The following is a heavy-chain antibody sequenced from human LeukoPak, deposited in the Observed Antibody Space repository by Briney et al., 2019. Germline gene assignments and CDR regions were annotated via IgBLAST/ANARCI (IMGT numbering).Heavy chain of an antibody. Sequence: GGSLGLSCAASGFTFSSYGMHWVRQAPGKGLEWVAVISYDGSNKYYADSVKGRFTFSRDISKNTLYLYLQMNSLRAEDTTVYYCAREGYYATIDYWGQGTLVTVSS. CDR3: AREGYYATIDY. D-gene: IGHD3-10*01. CDR1: GFTFSSYG. V-gene: IGHV3-33*01. J-gene: IGHJ4*02. CDR2: ISYDGSNK.